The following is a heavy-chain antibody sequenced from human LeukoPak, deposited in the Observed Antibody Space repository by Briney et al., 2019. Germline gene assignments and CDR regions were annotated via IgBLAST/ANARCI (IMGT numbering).Heavy chain of an antibody. CDR3: AKVNWNDVAY. CDR2: ISGSGGST. J-gene: IGHJ4*02. Sequence: GGSLRLSCAASGFTFSSYAMSWVRQAPGKGLEWVSAISGSGGSTYYADSVKGRFTVSRDNSKNTLYLQMNSLRVEDTAVYYCAKVNWNDVAYWGQGTRVTVSS. V-gene: IGHV3-23*01. CDR1: GFTFSSYA. D-gene: IGHD1-20*01.